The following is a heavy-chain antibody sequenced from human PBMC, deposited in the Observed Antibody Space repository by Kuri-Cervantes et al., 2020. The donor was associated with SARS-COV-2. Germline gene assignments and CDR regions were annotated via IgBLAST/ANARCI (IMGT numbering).Heavy chain of an antibody. J-gene: IGHJ6*02. V-gene: IGHV1-18*01. D-gene: IGHD3-3*01. CDR3: ARDTLVVRCLEWSRKTTTKFYYYYYGMDV. CDR2: ISPYNGNT. CDR1: GYTFTSYR. Sequence: ASVTDSCMPSGYTFTSYRISWVRQAPGQGLEWMGWISPYNGNTNYAQKLQGRVTMTTDTSTSTAYMELRILRSDDTAVYYCARDTLVVRCLEWSRKTTTKFYYYYYGMDVWGQGTMVTVSS.